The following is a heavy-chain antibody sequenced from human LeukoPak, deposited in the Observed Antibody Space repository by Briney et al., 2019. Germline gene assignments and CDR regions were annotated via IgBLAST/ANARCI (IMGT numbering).Heavy chain of an antibody. CDR1: HGSISSGSYH. CDR3: ATRLGGNAFDI. J-gene: IGHJ3*02. V-gene: IGHV4-61*02. Sequence: SETLSLTCTVSHGSISSGSYHSTWYRQPAGKGLEWIGRILSSGSTNSNPSLKSRVTISLDKSKNQFSLDLISVTAADTAVYYCATRLGGNAFDIWGQGTMVTVSS. CDR2: ILSSGST. D-gene: IGHD1-26*01.